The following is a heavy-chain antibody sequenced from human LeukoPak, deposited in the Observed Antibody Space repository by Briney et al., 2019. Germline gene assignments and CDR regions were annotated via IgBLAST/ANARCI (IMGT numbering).Heavy chain of an antibody. CDR3: ARSGRYFETQ. CDR2: IHHSGST. CDR1: GGSLSGHY. J-gene: IGHJ4*02. V-gene: IGHV4-34*01. Sequence: SETLSLTCAVYGGSLSGHYWSWIRQPPGKGLEWIGEIHHSGSTNYNASLKSRVTISVDTSKNQFSLKLSSVTAADTAVYYCARSGRYFETQWGQGTLVTVSS. D-gene: IGHD3-9*01.